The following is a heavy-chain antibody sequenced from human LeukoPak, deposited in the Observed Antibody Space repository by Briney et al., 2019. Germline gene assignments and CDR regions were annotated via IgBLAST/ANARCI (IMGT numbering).Heavy chain of an antibody. Sequence: ASVKVSCKASGYTFTDYFLYWVRQAPGQGLEWMGWIKPKSGGTNYARDFQGRVTMTRDTSISTVYMELTRLRSDDTAVYYCARVSVSSVGVSAVPDYFGYWGQGTLVIVSS. J-gene: IGHJ4*02. CDR2: IKPKSGGT. CDR1: GYTFTDYF. CDR3: ARVSVSSVGVSAVPDYFGY. D-gene: IGHD2-21*02. V-gene: IGHV1-2*02.